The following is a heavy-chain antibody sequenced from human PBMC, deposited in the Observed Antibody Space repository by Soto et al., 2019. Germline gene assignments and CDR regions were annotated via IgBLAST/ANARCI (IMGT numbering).Heavy chain of an antibody. CDR2: IYYSRST. V-gene: IGHV4-39*01. J-gene: IGHJ6*02. CDR1: GGSISSSSYY. CDR3: ASTERRSMLCYHYGMDV. D-gene: IGHD2-8*01. Sequence: PSETLSLTCTVSGGSISSSSYYWGWIRQPPXKGLEWIGSIYYSRSTYYNPSLKSRVTISVDTSKNQFSLKLSSVTAADTPVYYCASTERRSMLCYHYGMDVWGQGTPVTVSS.